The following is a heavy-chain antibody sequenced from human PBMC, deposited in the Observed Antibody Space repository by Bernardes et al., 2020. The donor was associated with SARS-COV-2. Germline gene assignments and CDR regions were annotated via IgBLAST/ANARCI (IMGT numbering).Heavy chain of an antibody. D-gene: IGHD4-17*01. Sequence: SLSLSCAASGFTFSSYGMHWVRQAPGKGLEWVAVIWYDGSNKYYADSVKGRFTISRDNSKNTLYLQMNSLRAEDTAVYYCARAGRHDYGDPYGMDVWGQGTTVTVSS. CDR1: GFTFSSYG. CDR3: ARAGRHDYGDPYGMDV. J-gene: IGHJ6*02. V-gene: IGHV3-33*01. CDR2: IWYDGSNK.